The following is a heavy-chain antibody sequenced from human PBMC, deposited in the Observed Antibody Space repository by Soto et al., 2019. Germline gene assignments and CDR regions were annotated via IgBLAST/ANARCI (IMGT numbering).Heavy chain of an antibody. D-gene: IGHD3-10*01. CDR3: ARGMPRGFRDMVRGVIAFDY. J-gene: IGHJ4*02. Sequence: GGSLRLSCAASGFTFSSYSMNWVRQAPGKGLEWVSSISSSSSYIYYADSVKGRFTISRDNAKNSLYLQMNSLRAEDTAVYYCARGMPRGFRDMVRGVIAFDYWGQGTLVTVSS. CDR1: GFTFSSYS. V-gene: IGHV3-21*01. CDR2: ISSSSSYI.